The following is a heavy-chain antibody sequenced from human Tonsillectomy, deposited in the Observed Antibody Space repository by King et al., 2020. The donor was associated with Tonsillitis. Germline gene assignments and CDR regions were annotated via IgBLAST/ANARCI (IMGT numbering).Heavy chain of an antibody. Sequence: VQLVESGGGLVQPGGSLRLSCAASGFTLSNNYMTWVRQTPGKGLEWVSLIYTDGRTYYADSVKGRFTISRDNSKNTGYLQMNSLSVEDSAVYYFARKPGLRDYWGHGTLVTVSS. V-gene: IGHV3-66*01. CDR2: IYTDGRT. D-gene: IGHD3-3*01. J-gene: IGHJ4*01. CDR3: ARKPGLRDY. CDR1: GFTLSNNY.